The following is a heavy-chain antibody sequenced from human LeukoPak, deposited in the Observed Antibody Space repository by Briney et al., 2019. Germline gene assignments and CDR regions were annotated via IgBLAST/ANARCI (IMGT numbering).Heavy chain of an antibody. V-gene: IGHV1-2*02. CDR3: ARDIPFDP. Sequence: GASVKVSCKASGYTFTGYYMHWVRQAPGQGLEWMGWISAYNGNTNYAQEFQGRVTMTRDTSISTAYMELSRLRSDDTAVYYCARDIPFDPWGQGTLVTVSS. CDR1: GYTFTGYY. CDR2: ISAYNGNT. J-gene: IGHJ5*02.